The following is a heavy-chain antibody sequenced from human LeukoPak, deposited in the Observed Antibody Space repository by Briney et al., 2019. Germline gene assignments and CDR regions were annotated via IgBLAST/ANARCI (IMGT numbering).Heavy chain of an antibody. CDR1: DYSSSSGYY. V-gene: IGHV4-38-2*02. Sequence: SETLSLTCTVSDYSSSSGYYWGWIRQPPGKGLEWIGSIYHTGSTYYNPSLRSRVTISVDTSKNQFSLKLSSVTAADTAVYYCARQAPTYYYGSGSYVLDYWGQGTLVTVSS. J-gene: IGHJ4*02. CDR2: IYHTGST. CDR3: ARQAPTYYYGSGSYVLDY. D-gene: IGHD3-10*01.